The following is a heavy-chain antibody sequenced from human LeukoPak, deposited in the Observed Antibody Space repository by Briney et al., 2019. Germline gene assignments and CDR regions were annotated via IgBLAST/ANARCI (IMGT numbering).Heavy chain of an antibody. D-gene: IGHD3-9*01. V-gene: IGHV4-34*01. CDR2: INHSGST. CDR1: GGSFSGYY. Sequence: PSETLSLTCAVYGGSFSGYYWSWIRQPPGKGLEWIGEINHSGSTNYNPSLKSRVTISVDTSKNQFSLNLTSVTAADTAVYYCARDGQFDWSQGGLDYWGQGTLVTVSS. J-gene: IGHJ4*02. CDR3: ARDGQFDWSQGGLDY.